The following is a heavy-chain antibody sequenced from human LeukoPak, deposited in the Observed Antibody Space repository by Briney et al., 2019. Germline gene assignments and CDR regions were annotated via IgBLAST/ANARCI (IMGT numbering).Heavy chain of an antibody. J-gene: IGHJ4*02. V-gene: IGHV3-23*01. D-gene: IGHD4-11*01. Sequence: GGSLILSCPASGFTFSSYAMNWVRQAPGKGLEWVSGIGAGGTFTYYADSVKGRFTISRDNSRNTLYLQMNSLRADDTAVYYCVKDLDYTTCGYYFDYWGQGTLVTVSS. CDR1: GFTFSSYA. CDR3: VKDLDYTTCGYYFDY. CDR2: IGAGGTFT.